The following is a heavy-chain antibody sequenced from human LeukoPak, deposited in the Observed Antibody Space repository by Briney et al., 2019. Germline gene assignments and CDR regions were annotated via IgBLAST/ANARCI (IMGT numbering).Heavy chain of an antibody. Sequence: SETLSLTCTVSGGSISSYYWSWIRQSPGKGLECIGYIHYTGSTNYNPSLKSRVTISVETSKNQFSLKLKSVTTADTAVYYCARGGYYGSGNDFRFDPWGQGTLVTVSS. D-gene: IGHD3-10*01. CDR1: GGSISSYY. CDR3: ARGGYYGSGNDFRFDP. CDR2: IHYTGST. J-gene: IGHJ5*02. V-gene: IGHV4-59*01.